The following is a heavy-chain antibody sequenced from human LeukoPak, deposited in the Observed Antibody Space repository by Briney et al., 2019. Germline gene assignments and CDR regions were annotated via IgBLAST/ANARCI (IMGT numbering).Heavy chain of an antibody. CDR1: GGSISSYY. CDR3: ARGGWNKFDY. V-gene: IGHV4-59*01. Sequence: SETLSLTRTVSGGSISSYYWSWIRQPPGKGLEWIGFIFYSGTTNYNPSLKSRVTISVDTSKNQFSLKLSSVTAADTAVYYCARGGWNKFDYWGQGTLVTVSS. J-gene: IGHJ4*02. D-gene: IGHD3-22*01. CDR2: IFYSGTT.